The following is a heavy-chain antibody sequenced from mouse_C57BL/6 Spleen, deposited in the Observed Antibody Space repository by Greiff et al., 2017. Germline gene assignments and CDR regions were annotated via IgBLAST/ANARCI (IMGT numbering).Heavy chain of an antibody. CDR3: ARTYYYGSSGGYNYFDY. D-gene: IGHD1-1*01. CDR2: ILPGSGST. V-gene: IGHV1-9*01. CDR1: GYTFTGYW. J-gene: IGHJ2*01. Sequence: QVQLKESGAELMKPGASVKLSCKATGYTFTGYWIEWVKQRPGHGLEWIGEILPGSGSTNYNEKFKGKATFTADTSSNTAYMQLSSLTTEDSAIYYCARTYYYGSSGGYNYFDYWGQGTTLTVSS.